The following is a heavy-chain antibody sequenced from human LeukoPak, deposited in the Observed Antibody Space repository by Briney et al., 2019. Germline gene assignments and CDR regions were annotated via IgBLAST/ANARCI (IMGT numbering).Heavy chain of an antibody. J-gene: IGHJ6*02. V-gene: IGHV3-23*01. D-gene: IGHD4-11*01. CDR3: ARDRYDYSNSPGLMDV. CDR1: GFTFSSYA. CDR2: ISGSGGST. Sequence: PGGSLRLSCAASGFTFSSYAMSWVRQAPGKGLEWVSAISGSGGSTYYADSVKGRFTISRDNSKNTLYLQMNSLRAEDTAVYYCARDRYDYSNSPGLMDVWGQGTTVTVSS.